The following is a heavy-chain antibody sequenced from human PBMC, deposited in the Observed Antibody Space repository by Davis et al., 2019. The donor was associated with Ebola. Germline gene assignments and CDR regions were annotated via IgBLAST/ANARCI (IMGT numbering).Heavy chain of an antibody. CDR1: GFAFSIHW. CDR2: IRQDGGET. J-gene: IGHJ4*02. CDR3: ARDAVPAAQDY. Sequence: GESLKISCAAASGFAFSIHWMTWVSQAPGKGLEWVANIRQDGGETYYADSVKGRFAISRDNAKNSLYLQMNSLRAEDTAIYYCARDAVPAAQDYWGQGTLVTVSS. D-gene: IGHD2-2*01. V-gene: IGHV3-7*03.